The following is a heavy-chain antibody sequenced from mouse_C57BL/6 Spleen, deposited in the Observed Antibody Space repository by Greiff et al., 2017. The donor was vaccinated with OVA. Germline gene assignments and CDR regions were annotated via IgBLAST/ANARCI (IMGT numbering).Heavy chain of an antibody. CDR3: AREGSCLSGSSYYYAMDY. V-gene: IGHV1-64*01. J-gene: IGHJ4*01. Sequence: QVQLQQSGAELVKPGASVKLSCKASGYTFTSYWMHWVKQRPGQGLEWIGMIHPNSGSTNYNEKFKSKATLTVDTSSSTAYMQLSSLTSEDSAVYYCAREGSCLSGSSYYYAMDYWGQGTSVTVAS. D-gene: IGHD1-1*01. CDR1: GYTFTSYW. CDR2: IHPNSGST.